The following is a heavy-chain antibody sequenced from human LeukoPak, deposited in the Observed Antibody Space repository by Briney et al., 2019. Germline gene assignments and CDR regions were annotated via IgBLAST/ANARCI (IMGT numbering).Heavy chain of an antibody. J-gene: IGHJ4*02. D-gene: IGHD1-26*01. V-gene: IGHV4-34*01. CDR3: ASRVSYSGGFQY. Sequence: SETLSPTCAVYVGSFSGYYWSWIRQPPGKGLEWIGEINHSGSTNYNPSLKSRVTILVDTSKNQFSLNLNSVTAADTAVYYCASRVSYSGGFQYWGQGTLVTVSS. CDR1: VGSFSGYY. CDR2: INHSGST.